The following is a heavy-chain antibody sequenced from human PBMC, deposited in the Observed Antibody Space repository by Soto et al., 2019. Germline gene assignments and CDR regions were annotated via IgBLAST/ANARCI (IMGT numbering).Heavy chain of an antibody. V-gene: IGHV4-31*03. CDR2: IYYSGST. Sequence: SETLSLTCTVSGGSISSGGYYWSWIRQHPGKGLEWIGYIYYSGSTYYNPSLKSRVTISVDTSKNQFSLKLSSVTAADTAVYYCARERPPGIAAAGTPNRYYFDYWGQGTLVTVS. D-gene: IGHD6-13*01. J-gene: IGHJ4*02. CDR1: GGSISSGGYY. CDR3: ARERPPGIAAAGTPNRYYFDY.